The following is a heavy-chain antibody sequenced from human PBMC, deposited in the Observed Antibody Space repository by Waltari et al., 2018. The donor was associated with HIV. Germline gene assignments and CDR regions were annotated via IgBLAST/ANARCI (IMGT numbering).Heavy chain of an antibody. J-gene: IGHJ5*02. Sequence: QVQLVQSGAEVKKPGASVKVSCKASGYSFTTYDINWVRQATGQGLEWMGLNKPNRGNTGYARKFQGRVTMTRNTSLRTSDMELSSLRSRDTAVYYCARARRIAARSGYDWFDPWGQGTLVTVSS. D-gene: IGHD6-6*01. CDR2: NKPNRGNT. V-gene: IGHV1-8*01. CDR1: GYSFTTYD. CDR3: ARARRIAARSGYDWFDP.